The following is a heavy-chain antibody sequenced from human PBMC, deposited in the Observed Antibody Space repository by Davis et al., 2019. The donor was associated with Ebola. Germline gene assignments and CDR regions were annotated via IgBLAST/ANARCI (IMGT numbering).Heavy chain of an antibody. Sequence: MPSETLSLTCSVSGGSISSYFWTWIRQPPGKGLEWVGYISFSGNTNYNPSLKGRVTISVDTPKSHFSLKLESVTAADTAVYYCARRGITIFGVVTNWFDPWGQGTLVTVSS. CDR1: GGSISSYF. D-gene: IGHD3-3*01. CDR3: ARRGITIFGVVTNWFDP. J-gene: IGHJ5*02. CDR2: ISFSGNT. V-gene: IGHV4-59*01.